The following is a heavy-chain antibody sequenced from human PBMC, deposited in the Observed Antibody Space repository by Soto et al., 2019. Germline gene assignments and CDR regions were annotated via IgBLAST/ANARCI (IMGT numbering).Heavy chain of an antibody. CDR1: GYTFTTHG. V-gene: IGHV1-18*01. CDR2: VRGDNGHT. D-gene: IGHD2-15*01. J-gene: IGHJ5*02. Sequence: QVQLVQSGAEVKKPGASVKVSCKASGYTFTTHGISWVRQVPGQGLEWMGWVRGDNGHTNYALSLQGRVTMTTDTSTNTAYMELRSLRSDDTAVYYCARDLGYCRSGTCYREWFDPWGQGTLVTVSS. CDR3: ARDLGYCRSGTCYREWFDP.